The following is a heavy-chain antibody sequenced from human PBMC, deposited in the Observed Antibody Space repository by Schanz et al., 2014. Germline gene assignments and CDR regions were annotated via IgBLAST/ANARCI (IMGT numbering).Heavy chain of an antibody. V-gene: IGHV1-2*04. CDR3: ARGGYSYALSAFDI. CDR2: INPNSGTT. CDR1: RYTFTGYY. D-gene: IGHD5-18*01. J-gene: IGHJ3*02. Sequence: QGQLVQSGPEVKEPGASVKVSCEASRYTFTGYYMHWVRQAPGQGLEWMGWINPNSGTTNYAQKFQGWVTMTRDTSISTAYMELSRLKSDDTAVYYCARGGYSYALSAFDIWGQGTMXTVSS.